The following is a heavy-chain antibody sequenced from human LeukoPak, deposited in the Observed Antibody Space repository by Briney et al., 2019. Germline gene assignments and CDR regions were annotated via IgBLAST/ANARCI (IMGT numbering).Heavy chain of an antibody. D-gene: IGHD6-19*01. V-gene: IGHV4-34*01. Sequence: PSETLSFTCAVYGGSFSGYYWSWIRQPPGKGLEWIGEINHSGSTNYNPSLKSRVTISVDTSKNQFSLKLSSVTAADTAVYYCARLRGATVAHNWFDPWGQGTLVTVSS. J-gene: IGHJ5*02. CDR1: GGSFSGYY. CDR3: ARLRGATVAHNWFDP. CDR2: INHSGST.